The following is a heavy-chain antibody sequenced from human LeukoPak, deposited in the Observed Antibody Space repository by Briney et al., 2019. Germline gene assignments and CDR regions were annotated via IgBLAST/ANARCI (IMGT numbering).Heavy chain of an antibody. CDR3: AKSSYYDFWSGYPNKSGFDY. CDR1: GFTFSSYA. CDR2: ISGSGGST. D-gene: IGHD3-3*01. V-gene: IGHV3-23*01. J-gene: IGHJ4*02. Sequence: GGSLRLSCAASGFTFSSYAMSWVRQAPGKGLEWVSAISGSGGSTYYADSVKGRFTISRDNSKNTLYLKMNSLRAEDTAVYYCAKSSYYDFWSGYPNKSGFDYWGQGTLVTVSS.